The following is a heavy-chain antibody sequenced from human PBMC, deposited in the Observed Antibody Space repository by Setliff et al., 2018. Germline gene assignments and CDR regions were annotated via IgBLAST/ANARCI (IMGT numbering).Heavy chain of an antibody. Sequence: ASVKVSCKASGYPFTTYAIHWLRQAPGQRPEWMGWIDTGNGKTRYLQKLQGRVTITMDTSATTAYMELRSLQSEDTAVYYCARQKSSVFQFLEWDWFDPWGQGTLVTVSS. V-gene: IGHV1-3*04. CDR3: ARQKSSVFQFLEWDWFDP. CDR1: GYPFTTYA. CDR2: IDTGNGKT. J-gene: IGHJ5*02. D-gene: IGHD3-3*01.